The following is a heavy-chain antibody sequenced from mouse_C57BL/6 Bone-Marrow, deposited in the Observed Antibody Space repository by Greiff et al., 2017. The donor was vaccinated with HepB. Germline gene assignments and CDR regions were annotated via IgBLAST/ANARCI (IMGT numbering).Heavy chain of an antibody. CDR1: GFTFSSYA. D-gene: IGHD1-1*01. J-gene: IGHJ4*01. Sequence: DVQLVESGEGLVKPGGSLKLSCAASGFTFSSYAMSWVRQTPEKRLEWVAYISSGGDYIYYADTVKGRFTISRDNARNTLYLQMSSLKSEDTAMYYCTRADYYGSSYNYAMDYWGQGTSVTVSS. V-gene: IGHV5-9-1*02. CDR2: ISSGGDYI. CDR3: TRADYYGSSYNYAMDY.